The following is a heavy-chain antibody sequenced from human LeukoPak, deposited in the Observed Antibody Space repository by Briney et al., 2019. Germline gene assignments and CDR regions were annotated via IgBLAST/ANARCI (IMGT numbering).Heavy chain of an antibody. D-gene: IGHD6-13*01. CDR2: IYYSGNT. CDR1: GGSISSYY. V-gene: IGHV4-59*01. CDR3: AQYRTSWHGMDV. J-gene: IGHJ6*02. Sequence: SGTLSLTCTASGGSISSYYWSWIRQPPGKGLEWIGDIYYSGNTNYSPSLKSRVTISLDTSKKQFSLKVNSVTAADTAVYYCAQYRTSWHGMDVWGQGTTVTVSS.